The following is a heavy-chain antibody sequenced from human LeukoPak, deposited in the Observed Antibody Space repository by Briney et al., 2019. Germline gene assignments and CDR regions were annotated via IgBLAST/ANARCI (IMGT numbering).Heavy chain of an antibody. J-gene: IGHJ6*03. CDR3: AKMYKNFYMDV. Sequence: SETLSLTCNVSGVSTGSYYWNWIRQPPGKGLEWIGYMYITRGTNYNPSLRGRVTIYVDTANNQVSLKLSSVTAADTAVYYCAKMYKNFYMDVWGKGTTVTVS. V-gene: IGHV4-4*09. CDR1: GVSTGSYY. D-gene: IGHD1-1*01. CDR2: MYITRGT.